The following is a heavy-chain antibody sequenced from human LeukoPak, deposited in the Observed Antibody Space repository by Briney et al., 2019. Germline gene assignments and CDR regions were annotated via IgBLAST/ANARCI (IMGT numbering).Heavy chain of an antibody. CDR1: GGTFSSYA. CDR3: ARDVLKSCMLDY. V-gene: IGHV1-46*01. J-gene: IGHJ4*02. CDR2: INPSGGST. D-gene: IGHD2-8*01. Sequence: SVKVSCKASGGTFSSYAISWVRQAPGQGLEWMGIINPSGGSTSYAQKFQGRVTMTRDTSTSTVYMELSSLRSEDTAVYYCARDVLKSCMLDYWGQGTLVTVSS.